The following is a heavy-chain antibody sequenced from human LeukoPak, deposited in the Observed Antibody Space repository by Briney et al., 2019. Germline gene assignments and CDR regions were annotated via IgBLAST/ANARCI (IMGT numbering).Heavy chain of an antibody. CDR3: ARSSFCSGGTCYSSLDY. V-gene: IGHV1-18*01. CDR1: GYTFTSHG. CDR2: ISTYNANT. D-gene: IGHD2-15*01. Sequence: ASVKVSCKASGYTFTSHGISWVRQAPGQGLEWTGWISTYNANTNYAQKLQGRVTMTTDTSTSTAYMELRSLRSDDTAIYYCARSSFCSGGTCYSSLDYWGQGTLVTVSS. J-gene: IGHJ4*02.